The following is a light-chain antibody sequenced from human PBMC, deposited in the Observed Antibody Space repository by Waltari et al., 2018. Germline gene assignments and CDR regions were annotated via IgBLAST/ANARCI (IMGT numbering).Light chain of an antibody. CDR2: DAS. V-gene: IGKV3-15*01. CDR3: QQYNRWPPLT. Sequence: DILMTHSPAALSVSPGDRATFSCRASQSISSNLAWYQQKPGQAPRLLIFDASTRAAGGPARFRGSGSGTEFTLTISSLQSEDSAIYYCQQYNRWPPLTFGGGTKVEIK. J-gene: IGKJ4*01. CDR1: QSISSN.